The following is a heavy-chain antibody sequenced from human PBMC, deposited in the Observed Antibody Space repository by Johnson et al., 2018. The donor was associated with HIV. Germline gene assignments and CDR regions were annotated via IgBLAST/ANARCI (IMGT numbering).Heavy chain of an antibody. V-gene: IGHV3-9*01. CDR1: GFTFDDYA. CDR2: ISWNSGSI. D-gene: IGHD3-22*01. CDR3: AKKRGYDGSGHDAFDI. Sequence: VQLVESGGGLVQPGRSLRLSCAASGFTFDDYAMHWVRQAPGKGLEWVSGISWNSGSIGYADSVKGRFTISRDNAKNSLYLQMNSLRAEDTALYYCAKKRGYDGSGHDAFDIWGQGTMVTVSS. J-gene: IGHJ3*02.